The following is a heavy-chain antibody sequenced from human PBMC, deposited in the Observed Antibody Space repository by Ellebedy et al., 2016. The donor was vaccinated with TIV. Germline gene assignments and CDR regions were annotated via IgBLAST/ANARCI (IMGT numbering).Heavy chain of an antibody. CDR2: ITDRSNSI. Sequence: GESLKISXAASGFTFGYYNMNWVRQAPGKGLEWVASITDRSNSIYYADSVKGRFTISRDIARNSLYLQMNSLRAGDTAIYYCARERRTLGGFDAFDLWGQGTTVTVAS. J-gene: IGHJ3*01. V-gene: IGHV3-21*06. D-gene: IGHD6-25*01. CDR3: ARERRTLGGFDAFDL. CDR1: GFTFGYYN.